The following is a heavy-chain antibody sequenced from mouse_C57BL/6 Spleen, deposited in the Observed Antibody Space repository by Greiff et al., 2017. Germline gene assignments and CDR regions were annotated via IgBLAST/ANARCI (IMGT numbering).Heavy chain of an antibody. CDR3: ARTLYGNDGC. CDR2: IYIGNGYT. J-gene: IGHJ2*01. CDR1: GYTFTSYG. Sequence: DVKLQQSGAELVRPGASVKMSCKTSGYTFTSYGINWVKQRPGKGLEWIGYIYIGNGYTEYNEKFKGKATLTSDTSSSTAYMQLGVLTSEDSAIYFCARTLYGNDGCRGQGTTLTVAT. V-gene: IGHV1-58*01. D-gene: IGHD2-2*01.